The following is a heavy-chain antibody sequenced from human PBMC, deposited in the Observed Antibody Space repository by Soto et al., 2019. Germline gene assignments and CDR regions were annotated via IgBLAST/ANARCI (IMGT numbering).Heavy chain of an antibody. CDR2: INHSGST. CDR1: GGSFSGYY. J-gene: IGHJ4*01. D-gene: IGHD6-6*01. V-gene: IGHV4-34*01. CDR3: ASARYDY. Sequence: SETLSLTCAVYGGSFSGYYWSWIRQPPGKWLEWIGEINHSGSTNYNPSLKSRVTISVDTSKNQFSLRLTSVTAADTAVYYCASARYDYWGHGTLVTVSS.